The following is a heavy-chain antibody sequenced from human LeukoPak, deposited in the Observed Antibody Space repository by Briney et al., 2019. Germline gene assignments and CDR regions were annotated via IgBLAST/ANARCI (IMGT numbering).Heavy chain of an antibody. D-gene: IGHD2-2*01. CDR2: IYSGGGT. J-gene: IGHJ4*02. Sequence: GRSLRLSCAASGFTVSSNYMSWVRQAPGKGLEWVSVIYSGGGTYYADSVKDRFTISRDTSKNTLYLQTNSLRAEDTAVYYCARGTARAFDYWGQGTLVTVSS. V-gene: IGHV3-53*01. CDR3: ARGTARAFDY. CDR1: GFTVSSNY.